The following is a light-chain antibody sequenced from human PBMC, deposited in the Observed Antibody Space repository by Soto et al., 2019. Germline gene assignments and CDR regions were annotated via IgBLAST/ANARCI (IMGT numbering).Light chain of an antibody. J-gene: IGKJ1*01. CDR3: QQFYMGWT. CDR1: QSVRGS. Sequence: DIXMTQSPSTLSASVGDRVTITCRASQSVRGSLAWYQQQPGKAPKLLIYDVSNLESGVPSRFSAFGSGTEFTLSISSLQPDDFGTYYCQQFYMGWTFGQGTRVDLK. V-gene: IGKV1-5*01. CDR2: DVS.